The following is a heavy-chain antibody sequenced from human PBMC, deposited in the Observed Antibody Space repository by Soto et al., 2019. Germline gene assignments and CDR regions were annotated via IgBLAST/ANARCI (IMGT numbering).Heavy chain of an antibody. CDR2: IYSGGST. J-gene: IGHJ6*03. D-gene: IGHD1-26*01. CDR1: GFTVSSNY. V-gene: IGHV3-53*04. Sequence: PGGSLRLSCAASGFTVSSNYMSWVRQAPGKGLEWVSVIYSGGSTYYADSVKGRFTISRHNSKNTLYLQMNSLRAEDTAVYYCAGGGLGAGEPNYYYYYMDVWGKGTTVTVSS. CDR3: AGGGLGAGEPNYYYYYMDV.